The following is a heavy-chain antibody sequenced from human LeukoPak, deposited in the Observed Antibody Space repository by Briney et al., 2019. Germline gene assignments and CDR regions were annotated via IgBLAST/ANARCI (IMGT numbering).Heavy chain of an antibody. CDR3: ARVTNDFWSGPYYFDY. CDR2: IIPIFGTA. CDR1: GYTFTGYY. V-gene: IGHV1-69*13. Sequence: SVKVSCKASGYTFTGYYMHWVRQAPGQGLEWMGGIIPIFGTANYAQKFQGRVTITADESTSTAYMELSSLRSEDTAVYYCARVTNDFWSGPYYFDYWGQGTLVTVSS. D-gene: IGHD3-3*01. J-gene: IGHJ4*02.